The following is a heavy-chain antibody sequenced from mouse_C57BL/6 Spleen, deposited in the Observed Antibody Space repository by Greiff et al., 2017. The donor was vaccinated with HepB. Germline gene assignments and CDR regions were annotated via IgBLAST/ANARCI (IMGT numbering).Heavy chain of an antibody. V-gene: IGHV7-3*01. J-gene: IGHJ4*01. CDR1: GFTFTDYY. CDR2: IRNKANGYTT. CDR3: ARSLYYYGNYYAMDY. D-gene: IGHD1-1*01. Sequence: EVHLVESGGGLVQPGGSLSLSCAASGFTFTDYYMSWVRQPPGKALEWLGFIRNKANGYTTEYSASVKGRFTISRDNSQSILYLQMNALRAEDSATYYCARSLYYYGNYYAMDYWGQGTSVTVSS.